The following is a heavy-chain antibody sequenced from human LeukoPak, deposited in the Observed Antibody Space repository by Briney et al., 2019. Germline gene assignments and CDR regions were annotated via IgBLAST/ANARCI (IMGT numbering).Heavy chain of an antibody. CDR1: GFIFSNYG. J-gene: IGHJ4*02. CDR3: AKDIRRGYNFGYDQFAY. CDR2: IQYNGTTK. Sequence: HPGGSLRLSCAASGFIFSNYGMHWVRQAPGKGLEWVAFIQYNGTTKDYADSVKGRFTISRDNSKNTVSLQMNSLTAEDTALYYCAKDIRRGYNFGYDQFAYWGQGTLVTVSS. V-gene: IGHV3-30*02. D-gene: IGHD5-18*01.